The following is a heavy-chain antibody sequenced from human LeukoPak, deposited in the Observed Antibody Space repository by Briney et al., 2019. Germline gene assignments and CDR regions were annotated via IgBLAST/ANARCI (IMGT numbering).Heavy chain of an antibody. CDR1: GYTLTELS. Sequence: ASVKVSCKVSGYTLTELSMHWVRQAPGKGLEWIGGFDPEDGETIYAQKFQGRVTMTEDTSTDTAYMELSSLRSEDTAVYYCATGPYSGSAPHAFDIWGQGTMVTVSS. CDR3: ATGPYSGSAPHAFDI. V-gene: IGHV1-24*01. D-gene: IGHD1-26*01. CDR2: FDPEDGET. J-gene: IGHJ3*02.